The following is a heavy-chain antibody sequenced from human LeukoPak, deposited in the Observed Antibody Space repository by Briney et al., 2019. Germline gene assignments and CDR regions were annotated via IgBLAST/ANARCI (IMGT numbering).Heavy chain of an antibody. J-gene: IGHJ4*02. Sequence: ASVKVSCKVSGYTLTELSMHWVRQPPGKGLEWMGDFDPEDGETIYAQKFQGRVTMTEDTSTDTAYMELSSLRSEDTAVYYCATDLSGPNYFDYWGQGTLVTVSS. V-gene: IGHV1-24*01. D-gene: IGHD6-25*01. CDR2: FDPEDGET. CDR1: GYTLTELS. CDR3: ATDLSGPNYFDY.